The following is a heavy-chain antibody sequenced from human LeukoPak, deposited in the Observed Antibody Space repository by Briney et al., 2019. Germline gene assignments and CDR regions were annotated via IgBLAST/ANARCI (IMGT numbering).Heavy chain of an antibody. V-gene: IGHV3-21*01. CDR1: GFTFSSYS. J-gene: IGHJ4*02. CDR3: ARRLDSSGSHFDY. D-gene: IGHD3-22*01. Sequence: GGSLRLSCAASGFTFSSYSMNWVRQAPGKGLEWVSYITSSSNYIYYADSVKGRFTISRDNAKNSLYLQMNSLRAEDTAVYYCARRLDSSGSHFDYWGQGTLVTVSS. CDR2: ITSSSNYI.